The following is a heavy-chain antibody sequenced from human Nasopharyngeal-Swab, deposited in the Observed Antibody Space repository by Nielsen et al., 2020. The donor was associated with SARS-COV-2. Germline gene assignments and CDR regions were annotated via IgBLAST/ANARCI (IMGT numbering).Heavy chain of an antibody. D-gene: IGHD3-16*02. J-gene: IGHJ3*02. CDR2: IYYSGST. CDR1: GGSISSYY. CDR3: ARHANYDYVWGSYRPHDAFDI. V-gene: IGHV4-59*08. Sequence: SETLSLTCTVSGGSISSYYWSWIRQPPGKGLGWIGYIYYSGSTNYNPSLKSRVTISVDTSKNQFSLKLSSVTAADTAVYYCARHANYDYVWGSYRPHDAFDIWGQGTMVTVSS.